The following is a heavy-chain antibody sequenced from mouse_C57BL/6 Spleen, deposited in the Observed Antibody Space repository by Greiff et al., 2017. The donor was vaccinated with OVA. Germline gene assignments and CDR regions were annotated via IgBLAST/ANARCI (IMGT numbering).Heavy chain of an antibody. J-gene: IGHJ3*01. CDR2: IRNKANGYTT. CDR3: ARYDYDGPWFAY. D-gene: IGHD2-4*01. V-gene: IGHV7-3*01. Sequence: DVMLVESGGGLVQPGGSLSLSCAASGFTFTDYYMSWVRQPPGKALEWLGFIRNKANGYTTEYSASVKGRFTISRDNSQSILYLQMNALRAEDSATYYCARYDYDGPWFAYWGQGTLVTVSA. CDR1: GFTFTDYY.